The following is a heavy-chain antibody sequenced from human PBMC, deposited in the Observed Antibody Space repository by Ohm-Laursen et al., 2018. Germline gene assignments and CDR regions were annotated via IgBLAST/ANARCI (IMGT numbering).Heavy chain of an antibody. CDR1: GGSISSGGYY. D-gene: IGHD5-12*01. CDR2: IYYSGST. J-gene: IGHJ5*02. V-gene: IGHV4-31*03. Sequence: SETLPLTCTVSGGSISSGGYYWSWIRQHPGKGLEWIGYIYYSGSTYYNPSLKSRVTISVDTSKNQFSLKLSSVTAADTAVYYCARDDLRRYSGYDRWGQGTLSPSPQ. CDR3: ARDDLRRYSGYDR.